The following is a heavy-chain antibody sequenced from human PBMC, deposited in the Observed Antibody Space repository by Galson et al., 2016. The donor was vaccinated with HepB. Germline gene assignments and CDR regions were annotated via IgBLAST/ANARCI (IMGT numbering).Heavy chain of an antibody. Sequence: SLRLSCAASGFTFANYAMTWVRQAPKKGLEWVSTISHIGGYAYYADSVKGRFTISRDNSNNTLYLQINSLRAEDTAIYYCVKDHREATELSDFWSSFDYWGQGTLVTVSS. J-gene: IGHJ4*02. D-gene: IGHD3-3*01. CDR2: ISHIGGYA. CDR1: GFTFANYA. V-gene: IGHV3-23*01. CDR3: VKDHREATELSDFWSSFDY.